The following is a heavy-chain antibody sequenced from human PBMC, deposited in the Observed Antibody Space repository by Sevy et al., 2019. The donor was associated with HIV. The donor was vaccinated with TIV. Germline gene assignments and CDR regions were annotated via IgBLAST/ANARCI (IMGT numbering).Heavy chain of an antibody. V-gene: IGHV1-18*01. CDR3: ARLYYYDSSGQRAFDY. D-gene: IGHD3-22*01. Sequence: ASVKVSCKASGYTFTSYGISWVRQAPGHGLEWMGWISAYNGNTNYAQKLQGRVTMTTDTSTSTAYMELRSLRSDDTAVYYCARLYYYDSSGQRAFDYWGQGTLVTVSS. J-gene: IGHJ4*02. CDR2: ISAYNGNT. CDR1: GYTFTSYG.